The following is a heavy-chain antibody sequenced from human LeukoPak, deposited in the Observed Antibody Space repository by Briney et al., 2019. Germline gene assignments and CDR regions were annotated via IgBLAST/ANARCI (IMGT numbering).Heavy chain of an antibody. CDR1: GYTFTSYG. Sequence: ASVKVPCKTSGYTFTSYGVSWVRQAPGRGLEWIGWIYTYNVHTNYAQNLQGRVTMTTDTSTSTAYMELRSLTSDDTALYYCARADDYGGNPGAFDIWGQGTMVTVSS. CDR2: IYTYNVHT. J-gene: IGHJ3*02. D-gene: IGHD4-23*01. V-gene: IGHV1-18*01. CDR3: ARADDYGGNPGAFDI.